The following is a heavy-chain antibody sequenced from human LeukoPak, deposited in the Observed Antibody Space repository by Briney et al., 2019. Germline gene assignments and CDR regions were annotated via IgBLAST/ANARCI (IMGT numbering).Heavy chain of an antibody. J-gene: IGHJ3*02. CDR3: AKTGGGGMTGAFDI. V-gene: IGHV3-53*01. D-gene: IGHD3-9*01. CDR2: IYTGGST. Sequence: GGSLRLSCAASGLTVSSNYMSWVRQAPGKGLEWVSVIYTGGSTYYADSVKGRFTISRDNPKNTLYLQMNSLRAEDTAVYYCAKTGGGGMTGAFDIWGQGTMVTVSS. CDR1: GLTVSSNY.